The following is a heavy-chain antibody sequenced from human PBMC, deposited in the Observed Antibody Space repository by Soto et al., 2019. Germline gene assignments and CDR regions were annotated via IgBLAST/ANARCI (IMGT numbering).Heavy chain of an antibody. D-gene: IGHD3-10*01. V-gene: IGHV1-18*04. CDR2: ISAYNGNT. J-gene: IGHJ6*02. CDR3: ARSYGSGSYSLYYYAMDV. CDR1: GYTFTSYG. Sequence: ASVKVSCKASGYTFTSYGISWVRQAPGQGLEWMGWISAYNGNTNYAQKLQGRVTMTTDTSTSTAYMELRSLRSDDTAVYYCARSYGSGSYSLYYYAMDVWGQGTTVTVSS.